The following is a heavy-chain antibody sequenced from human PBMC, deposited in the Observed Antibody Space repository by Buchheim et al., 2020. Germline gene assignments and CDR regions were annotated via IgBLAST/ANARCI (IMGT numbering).Heavy chain of an antibody. CDR1: GDSISSYY. V-gene: IGHV4-59*01. D-gene: IGHD1-26*01. Sequence: QVQLQGSGPGLVKSSETLSLTCTVSGDSISSYYWTWIRQPPGKGLEWVGYVYYSGRTNYNPSLKSRVTISVDTSKNQLSLKLSSVTAADTAVYYCARGARTVGATLDYWGQGTL. CDR3: ARGARTVGATLDY. CDR2: VYYSGRT. J-gene: IGHJ4*02.